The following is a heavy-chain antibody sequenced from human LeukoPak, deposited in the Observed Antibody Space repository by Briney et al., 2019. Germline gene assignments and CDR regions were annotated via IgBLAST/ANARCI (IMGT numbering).Heavy chain of an antibody. V-gene: IGHV3-11*01. D-gene: IGHD3-10*01. J-gene: IGHJ5*02. CDR3: ARDRWFNQYLVRGAWFDP. Sequence: GGSLRLSCAASGFMFSDNYMSWIRRAPGKGLEWISYISGSGTTTFYADSVRGRFTISRDNAKNSLYLQMDSLRADDTAVYYCARDRWFNQYLVRGAWFDPWGQGTLVTVSS. CDR1: GFMFSDNY. CDR2: ISGSGTTT.